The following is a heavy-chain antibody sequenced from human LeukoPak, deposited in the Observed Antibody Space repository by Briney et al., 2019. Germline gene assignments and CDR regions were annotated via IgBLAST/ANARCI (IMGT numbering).Heavy chain of an antibody. CDR3: ARDVFAAASGGRFDF. V-gene: IGHV3-33*08. CDR2: ICYDGSRK. CDR1: GFSFDTHG. D-gene: IGHD3-16*01. J-gene: IGHJ4*02. Sequence: GGSLRLSCAASGFSFDTHGMHWVRQAPGKGLEWVAVICYDGSRKYYADSVKGRFTISRDNSKKSLFLQINSLRAEDTALYYCARDVFAAASGGRFDFWGQGTLVTVSS.